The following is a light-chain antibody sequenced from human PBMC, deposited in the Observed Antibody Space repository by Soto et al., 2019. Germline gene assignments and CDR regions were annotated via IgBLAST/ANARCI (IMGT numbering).Light chain of an antibody. CDR2: TAS. CDR3: QQFHRYPWT. CDR1: QSISDL. J-gene: IGKJ1*01. V-gene: IGKV1-5*03. Sequence: DIQMTQSPSTLSASVGDRVTITCRASQSISDLLAWYQQKPGKAPKLLIYTASNLESGVPFRFSGSGSGTEFDLTISSLQPDDFATYYCQQFHRYPWTFGQGTKVEIK.